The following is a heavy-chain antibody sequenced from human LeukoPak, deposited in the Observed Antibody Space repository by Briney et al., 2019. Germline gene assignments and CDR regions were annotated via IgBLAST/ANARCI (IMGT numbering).Heavy chain of an antibody. D-gene: IGHD2-15*01. CDR1: GFTFSSYE. CDR2: ISSSGSTI. CDR3: ARGPIFFDY. Sequence: PGGSLRLSCAASGFTFSSYEMNWVRQAPGKGLEWVSYISSSGSTIYYADSVKGRFTISRDNAKNTLYLQMNSLRAEDTAVYYCARGPIFFDYWGQGTLVTVSS. V-gene: IGHV3-48*03. J-gene: IGHJ4*02.